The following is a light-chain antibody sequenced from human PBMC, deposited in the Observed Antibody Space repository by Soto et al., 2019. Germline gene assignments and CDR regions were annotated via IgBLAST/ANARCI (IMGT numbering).Light chain of an antibody. Sequence: EIVLTQSPGTLSLSPGERATLSCRASESVGSSQLAWYQQKPGQAPRLLIYGASSRATGIPDRFSGSGSGTDFTLTISRLEPEDFAVCYCQQYSSPPLTFGGGTKVEIK. V-gene: IGKV3-20*01. J-gene: IGKJ4*01. CDR3: QQYSSPPLT. CDR1: ESVGSSQ. CDR2: GAS.